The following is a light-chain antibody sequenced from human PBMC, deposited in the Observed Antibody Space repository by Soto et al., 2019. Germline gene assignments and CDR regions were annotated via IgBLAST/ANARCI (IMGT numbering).Light chain of an antibody. CDR2: EAS. Sequence: DIQMAQSPSTLSASVGDRLTINCRASQSISGWLAWYQQKPGKAPKLLIYEASSLESGVPSRFSGSGSGTEFTLIISGLQPDDFATYYCQHYKSYPWTFGQGTKVDIK. J-gene: IGKJ1*01. CDR3: QHYKSYPWT. CDR1: QSISGW. V-gene: IGKV1-5*01.